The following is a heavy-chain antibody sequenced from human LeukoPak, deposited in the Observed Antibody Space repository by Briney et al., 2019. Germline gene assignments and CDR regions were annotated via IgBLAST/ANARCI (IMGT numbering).Heavy chain of an antibody. Sequence: PGGSLRLSCSASGFTFSNYAMSWVRQAPGKGLEWVSAINDGVGRAFYADAVRGRFTISRDNAKNSLFLQMNSLRAEDTAVYYCARLPAYCSSTSCYYDYWGQGTLVTVSS. J-gene: IGHJ4*02. D-gene: IGHD2-2*01. CDR1: GFTFSNYA. V-gene: IGHV3-23*01. CDR2: INDGVGRA. CDR3: ARLPAYCSSTSCYYDY.